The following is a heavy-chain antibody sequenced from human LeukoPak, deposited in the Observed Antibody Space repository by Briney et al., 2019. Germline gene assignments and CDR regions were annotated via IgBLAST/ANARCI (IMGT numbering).Heavy chain of an antibody. CDR3: ASDSYSPEYFQH. D-gene: IGHD2-15*01. V-gene: IGHV3-33*01. J-gene: IGHJ1*01. Sequence: GRSLRLSCAASGFTFSSHGMHWVRQAPGKGLEWVAVIWYDGSKKYHADSVKGRFTISRDNSKNTLYLQMNSLRAEDTAVYYCASDSYSPEYFQHWGQGTLVTVSS. CDR1: GFTFSSHG. CDR2: IWYDGSKK.